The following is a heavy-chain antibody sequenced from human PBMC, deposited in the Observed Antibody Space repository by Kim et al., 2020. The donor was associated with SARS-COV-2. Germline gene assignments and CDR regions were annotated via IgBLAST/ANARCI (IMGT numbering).Heavy chain of an antibody. Sequence: SVKVSCKASGGTFSSYTISWVRQAPGQGLEWMGRIIPILGIANYAQKFQGRVTITADKSTSTAYMELSSLRSEDTAVYYCATLGGRQYYYYGMDVWGQGTTVTVSS. V-gene: IGHV1-69*02. D-gene: IGHD7-27*01. CDR3: ATLGGRQYYYYGMDV. CDR1: GGTFSSYT. CDR2: IIPILGIA. J-gene: IGHJ6*02.